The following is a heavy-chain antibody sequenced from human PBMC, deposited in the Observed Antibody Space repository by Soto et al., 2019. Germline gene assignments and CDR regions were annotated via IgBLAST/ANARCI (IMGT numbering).Heavy chain of an antibody. D-gene: IGHD2-21*01. CDR1: GGGNLRDYR. Sequence: QVQLVQSGAEVKEPGSSVKVSCKASGGGNLRDYRTTWVRRAPGQGLEWMGGIIPKLGSANYAQNFQGRVTVTADESTNTVYIELRSLRSDDTAVYYCARVGDGYNFGAVYWCQGTPVTVSS. J-gene: IGHJ4*02. CDR2: IIPKLGSA. V-gene: IGHV1-69*01. CDR3: ARVGDGYNFGAVY.